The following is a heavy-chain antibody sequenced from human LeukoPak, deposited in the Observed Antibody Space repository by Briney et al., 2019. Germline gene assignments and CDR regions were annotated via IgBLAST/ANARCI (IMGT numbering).Heavy chain of an antibody. V-gene: IGHV4-34*01. J-gene: IGHJ4*02. CDR1: GGSFSGYY. CDR3: ARDKGYYGGYYFDY. CDR2: INHSGST. D-gene: IGHD3-10*01. Sequence: PSETLSLTCAVYGGSFSGYYWSWIRQPPGKGLEWIGEINHSGSTNYNPSLKGRVTISVDTSKNQFSLKLSSVTAADTAVYYCARDKGYYGGYYFDYWGQGTLVTVSS.